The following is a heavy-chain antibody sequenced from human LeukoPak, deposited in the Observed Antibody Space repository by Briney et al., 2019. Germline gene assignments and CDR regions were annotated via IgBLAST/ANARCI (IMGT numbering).Heavy chain of an antibody. Sequence: GGSLRLSCTASGFTFSNFDVRWVRQAPGKGLEWVAVISFDGGTKYYADSVKGRFTISRDNSKNTLYLQMDSLSTEDTAMYYCATTVALQGWAQGTLVTVSS. D-gene: IGHD4-23*01. J-gene: IGHJ4*02. CDR1: GFTFSNFD. V-gene: IGHV3-30*04. CDR2: ISFDGGTK. CDR3: ATTVALQG.